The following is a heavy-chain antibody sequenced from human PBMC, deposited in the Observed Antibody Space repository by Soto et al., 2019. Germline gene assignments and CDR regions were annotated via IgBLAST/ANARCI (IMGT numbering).Heavy chain of an antibody. Sequence: QLLQSGGGLVQPGGSLTLSCAASGFTFGTIDMSWVRQAPGEGLEWVSTIDGSGGITYYADSVKGRFTTSTDNSRNTVYLQMNSLRGDDTALYYCVKNSGWFNTWGQGALVTVSS. CDR2: IDGSGGIT. V-gene: IGHV3-23*01. D-gene: IGHD3-10*01. CDR3: VKNSGWFNT. CDR1: GFTFGTID. J-gene: IGHJ5*02.